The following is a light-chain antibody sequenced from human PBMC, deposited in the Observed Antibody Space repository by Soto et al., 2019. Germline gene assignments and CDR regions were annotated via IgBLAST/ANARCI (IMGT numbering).Light chain of an antibody. CDR1: SSNIGSNT. Sequence: QSVLPQPPSASGTPGQRVTISCSGSSSNIGSNTVNWYQQLPGTAPKLLIYSNNQRPSGVPDRSSGSKSGTSASLAISGLQSEDEADYYCAAWDDSLNGVVFGGGTKLTVL. V-gene: IGLV1-44*01. CDR2: SNN. J-gene: IGLJ3*02. CDR3: AAWDDSLNGVV.